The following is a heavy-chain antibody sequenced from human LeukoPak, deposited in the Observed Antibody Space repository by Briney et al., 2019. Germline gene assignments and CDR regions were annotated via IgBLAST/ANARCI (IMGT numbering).Heavy chain of an antibody. V-gene: IGHV4-4*02. D-gene: IGHD3-10*01. CDR1: GGSISSSNW. CDR2: IYHSGST. Sequence: SETLSLTCAVSGGSISSSNWWSWVRQPPGKGLEWIGEIYHSGSTNYNPSLKSRVTISVDTSKNQFSLKLSSVTAADTAVYYCARSLWFGESIFDYWGQGTLVTVSS. J-gene: IGHJ4*02. CDR3: ARSLWFGESIFDY.